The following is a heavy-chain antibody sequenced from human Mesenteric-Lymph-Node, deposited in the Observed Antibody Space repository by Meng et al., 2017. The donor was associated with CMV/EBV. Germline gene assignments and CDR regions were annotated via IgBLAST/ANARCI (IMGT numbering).Heavy chain of an antibody. V-gene: IGHV4-39*01. D-gene: IGHD3-10*01. CDR1: GGSISSSSYY. Sequence: QLQLQESGPGLVKPSETLSLTCTVSGGSISSSSYYWGWIRQPPGKGLEWIGSIYYSGSTYYNPSLKSRVTISVDTSKNQFSLKLSSVTAADTAVYYCARPHYYGSGSSPWSDPWGQGTLVTVSS. CDR2: IYYSGST. J-gene: IGHJ5*02. CDR3: ARPHYYGSGSSPWSDP.